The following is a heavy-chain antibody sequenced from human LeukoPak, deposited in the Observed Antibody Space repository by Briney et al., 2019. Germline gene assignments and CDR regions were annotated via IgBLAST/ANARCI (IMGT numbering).Heavy chain of an antibody. D-gene: IGHD3-3*01. Sequence: SETLSLTCTVSGGSISSGSYYWSWIRQPAGKGLEWIGRIYTSGSTNYNPSLKSRVTISVDTSKNQFSLKLSSVTAADTAVYYCAGRSGEWSARHNWFDPWGQGTLVTVSS. V-gene: IGHV4-61*02. CDR3: AGRSGEWSARHNWFDP. J-gene: IGHJ5*02. CDR1: GGSISSGSYY. CDR2: IYTSGST.